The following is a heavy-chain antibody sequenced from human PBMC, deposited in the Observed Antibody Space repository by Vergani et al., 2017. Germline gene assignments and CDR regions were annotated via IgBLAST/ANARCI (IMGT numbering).Heavy chain of an antibody. CDR1: GGSISSGGYS. Sequence: QLQLQESGSGLVKPSQTLSLTCAVSGGSISSGGYSWSWIRQPPGKGLEWIGYIYHSGSTYYNPSLKSRVTISVDTSKNQFSLKLSSVTAAVTAVYYCARESPTLYDILTGYYHNPSSYYYYMDVWGKGTTVTVSS. J-gene: IGHJ6*03. CDR2: IYHSGST. V-gene: IGHV4-30-2*01. D-gene: IGHD3-9*01. CDR3: ARESPTLYDILTGYYHNPSSYYYYMDV.